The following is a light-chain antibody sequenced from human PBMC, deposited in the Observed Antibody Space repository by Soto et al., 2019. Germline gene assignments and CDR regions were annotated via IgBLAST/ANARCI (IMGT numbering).Light chain of an antibody. CDR2: GAS. CDR1: QSVSSY. Sequence: EIVMTQSPATLSVSPGERATLSCRASQSVSSYLAWYQQKPGQAPRLLIYGASIRATGIPARFSGSGSGTEFTLTISSLQSEDFAVYYCQQYNNWPGTFGQGTKVYI. J-gene: IGKJ1*01. V-gene: IGKV3-15*01. CDR3: QQYNNWPGT.